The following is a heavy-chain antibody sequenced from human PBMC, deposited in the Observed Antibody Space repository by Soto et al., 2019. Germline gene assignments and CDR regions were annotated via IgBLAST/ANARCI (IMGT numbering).Heavy chain of an antibody. D-gene: IGHD6-13*01. CDR1: GGSISSYY. J-gene: IGHJ6*03. Sequence: SETLSLTCTVSGGSISSYYWSWIRQPPGKGLEWIGYIYYSGSTNYNPSLKSRVTISVDTSKNQFSLKLSSVTAADTAVYYCATVGSWDYYYMDVWGKGTTVTVSS. CDR2: IYYSGST. CDR3: ATVGSWDYYYMDV. V-gene: IGHV4-59*01.